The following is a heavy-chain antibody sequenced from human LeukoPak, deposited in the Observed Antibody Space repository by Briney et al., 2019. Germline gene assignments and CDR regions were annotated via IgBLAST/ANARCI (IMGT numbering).Heavy chain of an antibody. J-gene: IGHJ4*02. CDR1: VFTFSTYG. D-gene: IGHD4-17*01. CDR2: IPSDGSDN. CDR3: AKGLGDYDDFRLGY. V-gene: IGHV3-30*02. Sequence: GGSLRLSCAASVFTFSTYGFHWVRQAPDKGREWVAFIPSDGSDNYYANSVKGRLTISRDNSKNTLYLQMNSMRSEDTAVYYCAKGLGDYDDFRLGYWGQGTLVTVSS.